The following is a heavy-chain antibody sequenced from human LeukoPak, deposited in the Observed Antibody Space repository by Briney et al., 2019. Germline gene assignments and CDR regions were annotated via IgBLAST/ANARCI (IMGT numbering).Heavy chain of an antibody. V-gene: IGHV4-59*01. J-gene: IGHJ4*02. CDR1: GGSISSYY. CDR3: ARSPDYYDSSGYYY. D-gene: IGHD3-22*01. CDR2: IYYSGST. Sequence: SETLSLTCTVSGGSISSYYWSWIRQPPGKGREGIGYIYYSGSTNYNPSLKSRVTISVDTSKNQFSLKLSSVTAADTAVYYCARSPDYYDSSGYYYWGQGTLVTVSS.